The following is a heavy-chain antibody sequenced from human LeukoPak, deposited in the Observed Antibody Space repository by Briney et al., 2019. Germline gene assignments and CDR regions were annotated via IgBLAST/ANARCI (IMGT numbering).Heavy chain of an antibody. CDR1: GFTFSSYG. Sequence: PGRSLRLSCAASGFTFSSYGMHWVRQAPGKGLEWVAVISYDGSNKYYADSVKGRFTISRDNSKNTLYLQMNGLRAEDTSVYYCASGSGRSPPDFDYWGQGTLVTVSS. J-gene: IGHJ4*02. V-gene: IGHV3-30*03. CDR3: ASGSGRSPPDFDY. D-gene: IGHD3-10*01. CDR2: ISYDGSNK.